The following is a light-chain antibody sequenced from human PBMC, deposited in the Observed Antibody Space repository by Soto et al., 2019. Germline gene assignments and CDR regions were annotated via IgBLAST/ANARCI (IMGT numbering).Light chain of an antibody. CDR3: QRYGRSPYT. CDR2: GAS. V-gene: IGKV3-20*01. J-gene: IGKJ2*01. Sequence: EILLTQSTGTLSLSPGERATLSCRASQSVRNNYLAWYQQKPGQAPRLLIHGASGRATGIPDRFSGSGSGTDFTLIISRLEPEDFAVYYCQRYGRSPYTFGQGTKLEI. CDR1: QSVRNNY.